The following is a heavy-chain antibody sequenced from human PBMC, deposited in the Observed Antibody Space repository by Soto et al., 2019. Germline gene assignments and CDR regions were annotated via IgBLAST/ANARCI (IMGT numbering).Heavy chain of an antibody. CDR2: IVVASGNT. CDR3: AARGATGSSYYSGLDV. CDR1: GFTFTSSA. J-gene: IGHJ6*02. V-gene: IGHV1-58*01. Sequence: SVKVSCKASGFTFTSSAVQWVLQARGQRLEWIGWIVVASGNTNCAQKFRERVTITRDMSTSTAYMQLTSLRSEDTAVYYCAARGATGSSYYSGLDVWGQGTTVTVSS. D-gene: IGHD3-16*01.